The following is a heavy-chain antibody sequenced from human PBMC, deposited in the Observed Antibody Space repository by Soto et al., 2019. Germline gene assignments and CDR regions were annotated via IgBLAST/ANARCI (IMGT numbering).Heavy chain of an antibody. CDR2: IFHSGNA. Sequence: SETLSLTCTVSGGSIRNVYWSWIRQSPGKRLEWIGFIFHSGNAKYNPSLKSRVTISVDTSKNQFSLSLDSVTAADTAVYFCARAHAPTLPFDYWGQGALVTVSS. CDR3: ARAHAPTLPFDY. J-gene: IGHJ4*01. V-gene: IGHV4-59*01. CDR1: GGSIRNVY. D-gene: IGHD2-15*01.